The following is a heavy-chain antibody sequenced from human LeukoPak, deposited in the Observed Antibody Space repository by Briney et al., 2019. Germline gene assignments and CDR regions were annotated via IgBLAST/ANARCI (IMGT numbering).Heavy chain of an antibody. CDR3: ARVVSGSYPLFDY. CDR2: ISSSSSYI. V-gene: IGHV3-21*01. D-gene: IGHD1-26*01. Sequence: GGSLRLSCAASGFTFSSYSMNWVRQAPGKGLEWVSSISSSSSYIYYADSVKGRFTISRDNAKNSLYLQMISLRAEDTAVYYCARVVSGSYPLFDYWGQGTLATVSS. J-gene: IGHJ4*02. CDR1: GFTFSSYS.